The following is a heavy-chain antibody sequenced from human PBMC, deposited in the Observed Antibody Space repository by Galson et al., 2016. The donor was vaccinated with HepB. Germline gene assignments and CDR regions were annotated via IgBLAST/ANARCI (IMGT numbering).Heavy chain of an antibody. V-gene: IGHV3-66*01. CDR1: GFSVTGNF. Sequence: SLRLSCAASGFSVTGNFMNWIRQTPGKGLEWVAVIYTGGLTDYADAVKGRFIIFRDSSENSVFLQMNRLAGADTAVYYCARSRDSTRYNPKDFDYWVRGTLVSVSS. J-gene: IGHJ4*02. CDR3: ARSRDSTRYNPKDFDY. CDR2: IYTGGLT. D-gene: IGHD2-2*01.